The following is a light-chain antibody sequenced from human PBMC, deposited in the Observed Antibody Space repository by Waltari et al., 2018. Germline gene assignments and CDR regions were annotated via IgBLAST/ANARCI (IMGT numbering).Light chain of an antibody. Sequence: QSALAQPASVSGLPGQSIPISCPGTSSVIGAYNYVSWYQQHSGNAPKVILYDVTYRPSGISNRFSGSKSGNTASLTIYGLQAEDEAYYYCSSYTSNISWVFGGGTKLTVL. CDR3: SSYTSNISWV. J-gene: IGLJ3*02. V-gene: IGLV2-14*03. CDR1: SSVIGAYNY. CDR2: DVT.